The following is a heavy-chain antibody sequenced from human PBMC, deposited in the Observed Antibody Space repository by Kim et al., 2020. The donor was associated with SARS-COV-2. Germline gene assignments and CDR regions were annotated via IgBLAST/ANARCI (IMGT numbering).Heavy chain of an antibody. Sequence: GGSLRLSCAASGFGFSDHWMHWVRQAPGKGLEWVANIKEDGSRSHYADSLKGRFTISRDNAKNSLFLQMSALTVADTGLYYCARGREVWGQGTLVTVSS. CDR3: ARGREV. V-gene: IGHV3-7*01. J-gene: IGHJ4*02. CDR1: GFGFSDHW. CDR2: IKEDGSRS.